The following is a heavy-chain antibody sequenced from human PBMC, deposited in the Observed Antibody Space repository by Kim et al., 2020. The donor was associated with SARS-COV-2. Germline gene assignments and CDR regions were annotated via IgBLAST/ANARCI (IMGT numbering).Heavy chain of an antibody. Sequence: SETLSLTCTVSGGSISSYYWSWIRQPPGKGLEWIGYIYYSGSTNYNPSLKSRVTISVDTSKNQFSLKLSSVTAADTAVYYCASPRSSGSGWYYFDYWGQGTLVTVSS. CDR1: GGSISSYY. V-gene: IGHV4-59*08. CDR2: IYYSGST. CDR3: ASPRSSGSGWYYFDY. J-gene: IGHJ4*02. D-gene: IGHD6-19*01.